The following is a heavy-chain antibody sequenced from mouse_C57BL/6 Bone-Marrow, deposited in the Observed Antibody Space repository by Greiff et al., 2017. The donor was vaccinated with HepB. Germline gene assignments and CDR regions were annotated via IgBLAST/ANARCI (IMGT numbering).Heavy chain of an antibody. CDR3: SRYGSSYGWYFDV. CDR1: GFSLTSYG. J-gene: IGHJ1*03. D-gene: IGHD1-1*01. V-gene: IGHV2-2*01. CDR2: IWSGVST. Sequence: QVQLQQSGPGLVQPSQSLSITCTVSGFSLTSYGVHWVRQSPGKGLEWLGVIWSGVSTDYNAAFISRLSISKDNSKSQVFFKMNSLQADDTAIYCWSRYGSSYGWYFDVWGTGTTVTVSS.